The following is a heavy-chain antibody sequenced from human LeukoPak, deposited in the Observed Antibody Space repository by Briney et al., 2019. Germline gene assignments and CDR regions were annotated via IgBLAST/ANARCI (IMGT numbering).Heavy chain of an antibody. CDR2: INSDGSST. V-gene: IGHV3-74*01. Sequence: PGGSLRLSCAASGFTFSSYWMHWVRQAPGKGLVWVSRINSDGSSTSYADSVKGRFTISRDNAKNTLYLQMNSLRAEDTAVYYCAREPYSSSWPNWFDPWGQGTLVTVSS. CDR1: GFTFSSYW. D-gene: IGHD6-13*01. J-gene: IGHJ5*02. CDR3: AREPYSSSWPNWFDP.